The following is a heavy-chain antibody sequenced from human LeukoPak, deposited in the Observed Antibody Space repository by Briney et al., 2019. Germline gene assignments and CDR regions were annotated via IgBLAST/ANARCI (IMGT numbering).Heavy chain of an antibody. J-gene: IGHJ4*02. V-gene: IGHV3-53*01. CDR1: GFTVSSNY. D-gene: IGHD1-26*01. CDR3: VRVWELSADH. CDR2: SYSEEWVAISYSGGSS. Sequence: GGSLRLSCAASGFTVSSNYMSWVRQAPGKGLEWVAISYSEEWVAISYSGGSSQYAESVKGRFTISRDNSRNTLSLQMNSLRAEDTALYYCVRVWELSADHWGQGTLVTVSS.